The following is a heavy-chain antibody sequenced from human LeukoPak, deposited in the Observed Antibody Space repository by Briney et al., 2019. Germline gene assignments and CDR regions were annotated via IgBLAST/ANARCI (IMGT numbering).Heavy chain of an antibody. V-gene: IGHV7-4-1*02. CDR3: ARSPQGTATTANWLDP. D-gene: IGHD4-17*01. CDR2: INTNTGNQ. CDR1: GYTFTNYA. Sequence: ASVKVSCKASGYTFTNYAMNWVRQAPGQGLEWMGWINTNTGNQTYAQGFTGRFVFSLDKLVSTAYLQISRLKAEDTAVYYCARSPQGTATTANWLDPWGQGTLVTVSS. J-gene: IGHJ5*02.